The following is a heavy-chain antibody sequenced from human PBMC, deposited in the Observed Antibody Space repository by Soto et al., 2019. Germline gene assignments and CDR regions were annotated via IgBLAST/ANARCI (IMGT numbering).Heavy chain of an antibody. Sequence: PSETLSLTCTVSGGSVSSGSYYWSWIRQPPGKGLEWIGYIYYSGSTNYNPSLKSRVTISVDTSKNQFSLKLSSVTAADTAVYYCASQRTSVLTQAYFDYWGPGALVTVSS. CDR1: GGSVSSGSYY. D-gene: IGHD2-8*01. V-gene: IGHV4-61*01. CDR3: ASQRTSVLTQAYFDY. J-gene: IGHJ4*02. CDR2: IYYSGST.